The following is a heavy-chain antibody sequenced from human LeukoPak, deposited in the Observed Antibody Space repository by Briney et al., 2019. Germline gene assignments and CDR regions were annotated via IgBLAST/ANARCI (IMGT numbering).Heavy chain of an antibody. CDR1: DYTFTSYG. D-gene: IGHD3-10*01. V-gene: IGHV1-18*01. CDR3: ARDPRVDYYYYMDV. Sequence: GASVKVSCKASDYTFTSYGISWVRQAPGQGLEWMGWISPYNGNTNYAQKLQGRVTMTTDTSTSTVYMELRSLRSDDTAVYYCARDPRVDYYYYMDVWGKGTTVTISS. CDR2: ISPYNGNT. J-gene: IGHJ6*03.